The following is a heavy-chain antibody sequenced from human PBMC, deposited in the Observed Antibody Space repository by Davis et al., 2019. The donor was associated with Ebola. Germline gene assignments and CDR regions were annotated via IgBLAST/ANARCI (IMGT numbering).Heavy chain of an antibody. CDR3: ARDLYCGGDCHPSFDY. CDR1: GYTFTSYG. CDR2: ISAYNGNT. D-gene: IGHD2-21*02. J-gene: IGHJ4*02. V-gene: IGHV1-18*01. Sequence: ASVKVSCKASGYTFTSYGISWVRQAPGPGLEWMGWISAYNGNTNYAQKLQGRVTMTTDTSTSTAYMELRSLRSDDTAVYYCARDLYCGGDCHPSFDYWGQGTLVTVSS.